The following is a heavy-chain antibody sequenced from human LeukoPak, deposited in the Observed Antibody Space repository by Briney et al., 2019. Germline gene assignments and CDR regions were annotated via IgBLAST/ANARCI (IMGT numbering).Heavy chain of an antibody. CDR2: ISSSGSTI. CDR1: GFTFSDYY. J-gene: IGHJ6*03. Sequence: PGGSLRLSCAASGFTFSDYYMSWIRQAPGKGLEWVSYISSSGSTIFYADSVKGRLTISRDNAKNSLYLQVNSLRAEDTAVYYCARYTGYTSSWGVGYYYYMDVWGKETTVTVSS. V-gene: IGHV3-11*04. CDR3: ARYTGYTSSWGVGYYYYMDV. D-gene: IGHD6-13*01.